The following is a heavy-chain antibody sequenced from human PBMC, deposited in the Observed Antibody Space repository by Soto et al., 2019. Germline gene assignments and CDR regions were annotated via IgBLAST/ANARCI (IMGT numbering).Heavy chain of an antibody. Sequence: ASVKVSCKASGYTFTSYYMHWVRQAPGQGLEWMGIINPSGGSTSYAQKFQGRVTMTRDTSTSTVYMELSSLRSEDTAVYYCARVLSPYDSSGYYPYWGQGTLVTVSS. CDR2: INPSGGST. CDR1: GYTFTSYY. CDR3: ARVLSPYDSSGYYPY. V-gene: IGHV1-46*01. D-gene: IGHD3-22*01. J-gene: IGHJ4*02.